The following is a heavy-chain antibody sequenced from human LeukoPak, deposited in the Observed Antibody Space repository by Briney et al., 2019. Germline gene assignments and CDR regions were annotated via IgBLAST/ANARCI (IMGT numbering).Heavy chain of an antibody. CDR2: IHSGGSPI. Sequence: LSLTCAVYGGSFSGYYSSWIRQPPGKGLEWVSYIHSGGSPIYYADSVKGRFTISRDNAKKSLYLQMNRLRAEDTAVYYCVRAVPAAILGAFDIWGQGTMVTVSS. J-gene: IGHJ3*02. CDR3: VRAVPAAILGAFDI. D-gene: IGHD2-2*02. CDR1: GGSFSGYY. V-gene: IGHV3-11*04.